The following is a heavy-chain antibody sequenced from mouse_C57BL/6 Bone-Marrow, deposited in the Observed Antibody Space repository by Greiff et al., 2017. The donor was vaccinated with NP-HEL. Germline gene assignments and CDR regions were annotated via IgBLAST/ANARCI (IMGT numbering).Heavy chain of an antibody. CDR2: ISSGGSYT. CDR3: ARHDGNYWYFDV. CDR1: GFTFSSYG. V-gene: IGHV5-6*01. D-gene: IGHD2-1*01. J-gene: IGHJ1*03. Sequence: DVHLVESGGDLVKPGGSLKLSCAASGFTFSSYGMSWVRQTPDKRLEWVATISSGGSYTYYPDSVKGRFTISRDNAKNTLYLQMSSLKSEDTAMYYCARHDGNYWYFDVWGTGTTVTVSS.